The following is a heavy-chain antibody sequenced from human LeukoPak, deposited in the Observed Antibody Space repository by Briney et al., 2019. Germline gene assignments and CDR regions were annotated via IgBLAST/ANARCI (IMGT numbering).Heavy chain of an antibody. Sequence: PGGSLRLSCAASDFTVSNNYMSWVRQAPGKGLEWVSVIYSNESTYYADSVKGRFTISRDNAKKSLCLQMNSLRAEDTALYYCARGPGDFDASDIWGQGTMVTVSS. D-gene: IGHD1-14*01. CDR1: DFTVSNNY. CDR3: ARGPGDFDASDI. J-gene: IGHJ3*02. CDR2: IYSNEST. V-gene: IGHV3-53*01.